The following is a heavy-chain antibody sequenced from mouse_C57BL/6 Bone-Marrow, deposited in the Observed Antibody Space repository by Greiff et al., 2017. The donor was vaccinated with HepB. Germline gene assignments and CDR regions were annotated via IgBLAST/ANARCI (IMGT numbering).Heavy chain of an antibody. CDR2: INPNNGGT. J-gene: IGHJ4*01. CDR1: GYTFTDYN. Sequence: EVMLVESGPELVKPGASVKIPCKASGYTFTDYNMDWVKQSHGKSLEWIGDINPNNGGTIYNQKFKGKATLTVDKSSSTAYMELRSLTSEDTAVYYCARKRAAQATNAMDYWGQGTSVTVSS. D-gene: IGHD3-2*02. V-gene: IGHV1-18*01. CDR3: ARKRAAQATNAMDY.